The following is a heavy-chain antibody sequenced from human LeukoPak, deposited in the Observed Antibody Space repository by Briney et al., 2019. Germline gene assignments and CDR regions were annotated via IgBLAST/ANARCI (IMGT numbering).Heavy chain of an antibody. CDR3: ARAGIVLMVYAIQD. CDR2: ISGYNGNT. J-gene: IGHJ4*02. Sequence: ASVKVSCKASGYIFTNFGISWVRQARGQGLEWMGWISGYNGNTKYVQKFQGRVTMTTDTSTSTAYMELRSLRSDDTAVYYCARAGIVLMVYAIQDWGQGTLVTVSS. D-gene: IGHD2-8*01. V-gene: IGHV1-18*01. CDR1: GYIFTNFG.